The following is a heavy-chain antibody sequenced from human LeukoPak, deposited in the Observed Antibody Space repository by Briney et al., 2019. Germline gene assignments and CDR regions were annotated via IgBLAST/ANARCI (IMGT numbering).Heavy chain of an antibody. CDR3: ARGRGYCGGDCYSNWFDP. D-gene: IGHD2-21*02. CDR1: GFTVSSNY. Sequence: GGTLRLSCAASGFTVSSNYMSWVRQAPGKGLEWVSVIYSGGSTYYADSVKGRFTISRDNSKNTLYLQMNSLRAEDTAVYYCARGRGYCGGDCYSNWFDPWGQGTLVTVSS. V-gene: IGHV3-66*01. J-gene: IGHJ5*02. CDR2: IYSGGST.